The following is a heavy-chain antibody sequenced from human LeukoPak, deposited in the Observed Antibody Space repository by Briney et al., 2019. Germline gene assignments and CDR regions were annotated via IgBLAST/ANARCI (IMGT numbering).Heavy chain of an antibody. CDR1: GVSITSSY. V-gene: IGHV3-48*02. CDR2: ITGSSSSI. D-gene: IGHD3-3*01. CDR3: ARVRSGYYFDY. Sequence: PSETLSLTCTVSGVSITSSYWSWVRQAPGKGLEWTSFITGSSSSIYYADSVKGRFTISRDNAMNSLYLQMNSLRDEDTAVYYCARVRSGYYFDYWGQGTLVTVSS. J-gene: IGHJ4*02.